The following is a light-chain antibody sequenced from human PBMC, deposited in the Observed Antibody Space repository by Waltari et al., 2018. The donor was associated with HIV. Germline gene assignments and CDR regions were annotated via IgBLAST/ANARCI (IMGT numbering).Light chain of an antibody. J-gene: IGKJ4*01. CDR1: RTVFHSSNNEDC. V-gene: IGKV4-1*01. CDR2: RAS. Sequence: DIVMTQSPDSLAVSLGERATINCRSSRTVFHSSNNEDCLAWFQQKRGQPPKVLIYRASTRAFGVSDRFSGSGSGTNFSLTISSLQAADLAVYYCQQYFSLPATFGGGTKVEIK. CDR3: QQYFSLPAT.